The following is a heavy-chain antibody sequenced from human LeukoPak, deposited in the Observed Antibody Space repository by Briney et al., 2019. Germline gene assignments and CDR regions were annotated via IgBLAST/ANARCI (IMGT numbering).Heavy chain of an antibody. Sequence: GGSLRLSCAASGVTFSSYAMSWVREAPGKGLEWFSAISGSGGSTYYADPVKGRFPISRDNSKNTLYLQMNSLRAEDTAVYYCAKDDIAYGMDVWGQGTTVTVSS. V-gene: IGHV3-23*01. J-gene: IGHJ6*02. D-gene: IGHD2-15*01. CDR3: AKDDIAYGMDV. CDR1: GVTFSSYA. CDR2: ISGSGGST.